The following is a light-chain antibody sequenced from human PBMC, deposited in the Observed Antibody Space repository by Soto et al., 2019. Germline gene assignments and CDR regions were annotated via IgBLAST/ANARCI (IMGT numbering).Light chain of an antibody. CDR2: GAS. J-gene: IGKJ4*01. Sequence: DIQMTQSPSSLSASVGDRVTITCRASHSISNYLNWYQQKLGKAPKLLIYGASSLQSGVPSRFSGSGSGTDFTLIISSLQPEDSVTYYCQESNRVPFTFGGGTKLEIK. CDR1: HSISNY. CDR3: QESNRVPFT. V-gene: IGKV1-39*01.